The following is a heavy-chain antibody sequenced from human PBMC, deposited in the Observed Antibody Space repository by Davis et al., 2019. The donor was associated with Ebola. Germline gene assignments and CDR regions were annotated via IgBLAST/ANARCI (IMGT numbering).Heavy chain of an antibody. D-gene: IGHD3-3*01. CDR1: GGSISSYY. CDR2: IYYSGST. J-gene: IGHJ6*02. CDR3: ARHAYDFWSGPYYYGMDV. Sequence: SETLSLTCTVSGGSISSYYWSWIRPPPGKGLQWIGYIYYSGSTNYNPSLKSRVTISVDTSKNQFSLKLSSVTAADTAVYYCARHAYDFWSGPYYYGMDVWGQGTTVTVSS. V-gene: IGHV4-59*08.